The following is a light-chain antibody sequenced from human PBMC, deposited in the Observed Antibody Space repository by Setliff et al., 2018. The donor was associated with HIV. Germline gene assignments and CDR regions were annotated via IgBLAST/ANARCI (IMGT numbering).Light chain of an antibody. Sequence: QSVLTPPASVSGSPGQSITISCTGSSSDVGGYNYVSWYQQHPGKAPKLMIYEVRDRPSGVSNRFSGSKSGNTASLTISGLQAEDEADYYCSSSTSSSTRVFGPGTKVTVL. CDR1: SSDVGGYNY. CDR2: EVR. J-gene: IGLJ1*01. V-gene: IGLV2-14*01. CDR3: SSSTSSSTRV.